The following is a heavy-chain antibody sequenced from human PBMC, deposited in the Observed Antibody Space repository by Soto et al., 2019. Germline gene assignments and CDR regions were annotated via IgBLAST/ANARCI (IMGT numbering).Heavy chain of an antibody. Sequence: VQLVESGGGLVKPGGSLRLSCAASGFTFSSYSMNWVRQAPGKGLEWVSSISSSSSYIYYADSVKGRFTISRDNAKNSLHLQMNSLRAEDTAVYYCARGIYYYDSSVYYSYWGQGTLVTVSS. CDR1: GFTFSSYS. J-gene: IGHJ4*02. CDR2: ISSSSSYI. D-gene: IGHD3-22*01. V-gene: IGHV3-21*01. CDR3: ARGIYYYDSSVYYSY.